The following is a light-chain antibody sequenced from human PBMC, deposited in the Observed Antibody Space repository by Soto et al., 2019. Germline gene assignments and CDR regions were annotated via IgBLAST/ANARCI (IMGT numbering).Light chain of an antibody. V-gene: IGKV1-5*01. J-gene: IGKJ1*01. CDR2: DAS. Sequence: DIQMTQSPSTLSASVGDSVSINCRASQSISAWLAWYQQKPGKAPKLLIYDASSLESGVPSRFSGSGSATEFTLTISSLQPDDFATYYCQQYHSYWTFGQGTKVDIK. CDR1: QSISAW. CDR3: QQYHSYWT.